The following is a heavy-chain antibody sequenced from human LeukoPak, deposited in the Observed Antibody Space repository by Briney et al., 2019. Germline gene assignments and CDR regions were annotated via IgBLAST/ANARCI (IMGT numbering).Heavy chain of an antibody. V-gene: IGHV3-66*01. CDR1: GFTFSSYW. D-gene: IGHD6-13*01. CDR3: ARIAAAGRGYYYYYMDV. Sequence: RGGSLRLSCAASGFTFSSYWMSWVRQAPGKGLEWVSVIYSGGSTYYADSVKGRFTISRDNSKNTLYLQMNSLRAEDTAVYYCARIAAAGRGYYYYYMDVWGKGTTVTISS. J-gene: IGHJ6*03. CDR2: IYSGGST.